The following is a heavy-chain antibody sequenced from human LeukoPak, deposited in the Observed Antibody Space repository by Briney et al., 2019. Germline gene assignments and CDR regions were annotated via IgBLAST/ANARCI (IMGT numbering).Heavy chain of an antibody. CDR3: ARDRVLLWFGESYYFDY. J-gene: IGHJ4*02. Sequence: ASVKVSCKASGYTFTTYAMNWVRQAPGQGLEWMGWINTNTGNPTYAQGFTGRFVFSLDTSVSTAYLQISSLKAEDTAVYYCARDRVLLWFGESYYFDYWGQGTLVTVSS. CDR2: INTNTGNP. CDR1: GYTFTTYA. D-gene: IGHD3-10*01. V-gene: IGHV7-4-1*02.